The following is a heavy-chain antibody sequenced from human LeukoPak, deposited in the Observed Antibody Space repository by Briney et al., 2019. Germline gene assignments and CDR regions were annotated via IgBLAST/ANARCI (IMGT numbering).Heavy chain of an antibody. Sequence: GGSLRLSCAASGFTFDDYGTSWVRQAPGKGREWVSGINWNGGITGYADSVKGRFTISRDNAKNSLYLQMNSLRAEDTALYYCARDFVGYCSGGSCYHLAFDIWGQGTMVTVSS. D-gene: IGHD2-15*01. J-gene: IGHJ3*02. CDR2: INWNGGIT. CDR1: GFTFDDYG. CDR3: ARDFVGYCSGGSCYHLAFDI. V-gene: IGHV3-20*04.